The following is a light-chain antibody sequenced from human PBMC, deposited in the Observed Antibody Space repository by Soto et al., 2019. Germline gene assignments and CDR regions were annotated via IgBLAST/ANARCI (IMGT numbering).Light chain of an antibody. V-gene: IGLV1-40*01. CDR2: ANN. J-gene: IGLJ1*01. CDR1: SSNIGAHYD. Sequence: QPVLTQPPSVSGAPGQRVTISCTGSSSNIGAHYDVHWYQQLPGTAPRLLIYANNNRPSGVPDRFSGSKSGTSASLAITGLQAEDEADYYCQSYDSSLSGYVFGTGTKLTVL. CDR3: QSYDSSLSGYV.